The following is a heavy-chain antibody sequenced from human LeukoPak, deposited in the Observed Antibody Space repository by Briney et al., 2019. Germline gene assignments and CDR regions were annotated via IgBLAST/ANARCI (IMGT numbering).Heavy chain of an antibody. CDR1: GGSISSYY. D-gene: IGHD4-23*01. J-gene: IGHJ4*02. CDR3: ARDSGAYGGNSEDY. CDR2: IYYSGST. V-gene: IGHV4-59*01. Sequence: SETLSLTCTVSGGSISSYYWSWIRQPPGKGLEWIGYIYYSGSTNYNPSLKSRVTISVDTSKNQFSLKLSSVTAADTAVYYCARDSGAYGGNSEDYWGQGTLVTVSS.